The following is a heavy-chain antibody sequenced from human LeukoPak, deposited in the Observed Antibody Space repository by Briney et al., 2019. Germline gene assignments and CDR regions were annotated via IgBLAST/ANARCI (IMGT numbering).Heavy chain of an antibody. CDR3: ARSPAAGYYHYMDV. J-gene: IGHJ6*03. V-gene: IGHV1-8*01. CDR1: GYTFTSYD. CDR2: MNPNSGNT. D-gene: IGHD2-2*01. Sequence: ASVKVSCKASGYTFTSYDINWVRQATGQGLEWMGWMNPNSGNTGYAQKFQGRVTMTRDTSISTAYMELSSLRSEDTAVYYCARSPAAGYYHYMDVWGKGTTVTVSS.